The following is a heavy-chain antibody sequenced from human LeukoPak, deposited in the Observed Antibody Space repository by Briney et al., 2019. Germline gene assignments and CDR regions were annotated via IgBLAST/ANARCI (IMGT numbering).Heavy chain of an antibody. CDR3: AREGEMATSFDY. CDR1: GGSISSGSYY. Sequence: SETLSLTCTVSGGSISSGSYYWSWIRQPAGKGLEWIGRIYTSGSTNYNPSLKSRVTISVDTPKNQFSLKLSSVTAADTAVYYCAREGEMATSFDYWGQGTLVTVSS. V-gene: IGHV4-61*02. J-gene: IGHJ4*02. CDR2: IYTSGST. D-gene: IGHD5-24*01.